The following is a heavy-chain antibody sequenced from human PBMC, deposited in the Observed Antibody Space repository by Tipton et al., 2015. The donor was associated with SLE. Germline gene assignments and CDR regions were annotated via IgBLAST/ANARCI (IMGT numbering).Heavy chain of an antibody. D-gene: IGHD2-15*01. CDR2: INTNTGNP. CDR3: ARKDAVVVPDAFDI. Sequence: QVQLVQSGAEVKKPGASVKVSCKASGYTFTSYAMNWVRQAPGQGLEWMGWINTNTGNPTYAQGFTGRFVFSLDTSVSTAYLQISSLKAEDTAVYYCARKDAVVVPDAFDIWGQGTMVTVSS. CDR1: GYTFTSYA. V-gene: IGHV7-4-1*02. J-gene: IGHJ3*02.